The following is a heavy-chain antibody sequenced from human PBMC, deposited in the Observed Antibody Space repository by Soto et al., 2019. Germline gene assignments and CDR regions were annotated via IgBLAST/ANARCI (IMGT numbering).Heavy chain of an antibody. D-gene: IGHD3-22*01. V-gene: IGHV3-23*01. J-gene: IGHJ6*02. CDR2: ISGGGGTT. CDR3: AKGKVAYDNSGLQYFYYFPMNV. Sequence: PGGSLRLSCAASEFTFSSYAMNWVRQAPGKGLEWSSGISGGGGTTYYADSVKGRFRISRDNSKNTLYLQMNSLRVEDTAVYYCAKGKVAYDNSGLQYFYYFPMNVWGQGTTVTVSS. CDR1: EFTFSSYA.